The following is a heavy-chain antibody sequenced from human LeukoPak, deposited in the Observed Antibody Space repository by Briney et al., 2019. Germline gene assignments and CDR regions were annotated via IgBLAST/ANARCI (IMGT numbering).Heavy chain of an antibody. CDR2: IIPIFGTA. J-gene: IGHJ4*02. V-gene: IGHV1-69*05. D-gene: IGHD1-20*01. Sequence: ASVKVSCKASGGTFSSYAISWVRQAPGQGLEWMGGIIPIFGTANYAQKFQGRVTITTDKSTSTAYMELSSLRSEDTAVYYCAREAYNWNERLLRGFDYWGQGTLVTVSS. CDR1: GGTFSSYA. CDR3: AREAYNWNERLLRGFDY.